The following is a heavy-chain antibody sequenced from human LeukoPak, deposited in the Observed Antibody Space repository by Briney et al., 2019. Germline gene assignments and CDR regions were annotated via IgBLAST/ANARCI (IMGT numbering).Heavy chain of an antibody. Sequence: PGGSLRLSCAASGFTFSSYAMSWVRQAPGKGLEWVSAISGSGGSTYYADSVKGRFTISRDNSKNTLYLQMNSLRAEDTAVYYCANSGGPYYYDSSGYYYWGQGTLVTVSS. CDR3: ANSGGPYYYDSSGYYY. CDR1: GFTFSSYA. J-gene: IGHJ4*02. CDR2: ISGSGGST. D-gene: IGHD3-22*01. V-gene: IGHV3-23*01.